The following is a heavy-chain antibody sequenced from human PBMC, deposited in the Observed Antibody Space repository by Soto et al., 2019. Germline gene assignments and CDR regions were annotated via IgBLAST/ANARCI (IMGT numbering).Heavy chain of an antibody. D-gene: IGHD1-26*01. CDR3: AKASGESYPESRVFDQ. CDR2: IINTGGDT. Sequence: EVQLLESGGGLVQPGGSLRLSCAVSGLTFSRYAMSWVRQAPGKGLEWVSAIINTGGDTLYADSVKARFTISRDNFKNTLYLQMNSLRAEDAAIYYCAKASGESYPESRVFDQCGQGTRVTVS. CDR1: GLTFSRYA. J-gene: IGHJ4*02. V-gene: IGHV3-23*01.